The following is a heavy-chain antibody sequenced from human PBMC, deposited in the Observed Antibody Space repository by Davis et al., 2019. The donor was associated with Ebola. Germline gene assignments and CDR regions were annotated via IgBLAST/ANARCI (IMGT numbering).Heavy chain of an antibody. Sequence: GESLKISCAASGFTFDDYAMHCVRQAPGKGLEWVSLISGDGGSTYYADSVKGRFTISRDNSKNSLYLQMNSLRTEDTALYYCASGSYYNAFDIWGQGTMVTVSS. CDR2: ISGDGGST. D-gene: IGHD1-26*01. CDR1: GFTFDDYA. CDR3: ASGSYYNAFDI. J-gene: IGHJ3*02. V-gene: IGHV3-43*02.